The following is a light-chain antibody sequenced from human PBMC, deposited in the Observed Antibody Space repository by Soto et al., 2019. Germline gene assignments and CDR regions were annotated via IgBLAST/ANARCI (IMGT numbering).Light chain of an antibody. Sequence: QSALTQPRSVSGSPGQSVTISCTGTSSDVGAYNYVSWYQQHPGKAPKFMIYDVTKRPSGVPDRFSGSKSGNTASLTISGLQAEDEADYYCCSYAGSFSLVFGGGTKLTVI. CDR1: SSDVGAYNY. CDR3: CSYAGSFSLV. CDR2: DVT. J-gene: IGLJ3*02. V-gene: IGLV2-11*01.